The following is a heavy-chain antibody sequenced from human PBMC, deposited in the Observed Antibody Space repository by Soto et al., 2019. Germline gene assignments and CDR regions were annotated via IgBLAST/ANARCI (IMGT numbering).Heavy chain of an antibody. V-gene: IGHV3-11*01. Sequence: PGGSLRLSCAASRFTFSDHYMSWIRQAPGKGLEWVSYISNSGSTIYYADSVKGRFTISRDNAKNSLYLQMNSLRAEDTAMYYCARVRYYDSGNSINWFDPWGQGTLVTVSS. CDR2: ISNSGSTI. J-gene: IGHJ5*02. D-gene: IGHD3-10*01. CDR1: RFTFSDHY. CDR3: ARVRYYDSGNSINWFDP.